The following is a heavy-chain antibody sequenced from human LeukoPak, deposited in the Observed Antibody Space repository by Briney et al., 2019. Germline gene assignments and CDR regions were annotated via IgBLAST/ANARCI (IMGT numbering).Heavy chain of an antibody. CDR1: GGSISSYY. V-gene: IGHV4-59*08. Sequence: SETLSLTCTVSGGSISSYYWSWIRQPPGKGLEWIGYIYYSGSTNYNPSLKSRVTISVDTSKNQFSLKLSSVTAADTAVYYYARARRYFDWFWYFDYWGQGTLVTVSS. CDR2: IYYSGST. J-gene: IGHJ4*02. CDR3: ARARRYFDWFWYFDY. D-gene: IGHD3-9*01.